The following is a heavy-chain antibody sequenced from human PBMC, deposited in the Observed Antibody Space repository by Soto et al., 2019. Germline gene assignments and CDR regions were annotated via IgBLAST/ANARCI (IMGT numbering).Heavy chain of an antibody. CDR2: IIPIFGTA. Sequence: QVQLVQSGAEVKKPGSSVKVSCKASGGTFSSYAISWVRQAPGQGLEWMGGIIPIFGTANYAQKFQGRVTITADESTSTAYMELSSLRSEDTAVXXXXRERSVQWLVFFDYWGQGTLVTVSS. J-gene: IGHJ4*02. D-gene: IGHD6-19*01. V-gene: IGHV1-69*01. CDR3: XRERSVQWLVFFDY. CDR1: GGTFSSYA.